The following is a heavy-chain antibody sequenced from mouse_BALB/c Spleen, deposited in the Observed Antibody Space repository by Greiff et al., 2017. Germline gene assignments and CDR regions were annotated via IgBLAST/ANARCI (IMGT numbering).Heavy chain of an antibody. Sequence: QVQLQQSGAELVRPGSSVKISCKASGYAFSSYWLNWVKQRPGQGLEWIGQIYPGDGDTNYNGKFKGKATLTADKSSSTAYMQLSSLTSEDSAVYFCARSDDYDRVYAMDYWGQGTSVTVSS. CDR2: IYPGDGDT. CDR1: GYAFSSYW. V-gene: IGHV1-80*01. D-gene: IGHD2-4*01. CDR3: ARSDDYDRVYAMDY. J-gene: IGHJ4*01.